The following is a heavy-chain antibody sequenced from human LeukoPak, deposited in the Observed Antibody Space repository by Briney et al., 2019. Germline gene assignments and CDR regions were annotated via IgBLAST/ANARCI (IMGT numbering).Heavy chain of an antibody. V-gene: IGHV3-7*01. J-gene: IGHJ4*02. CDR2: IEEDGSEK. CDR1: GFTFSGYW. CDR3: GRGRAVAL. D-gene: IGHD6-19*01. Sequence: GGSLRLSCAASGFTFSGYWMTWVRQAPGRGLEWVANIEEDGSEKHHVDSVKGRLTISRDNAKNLLFLQMNSLRAEDTAVYYCGRGRAVALWGQGTLVTVSS.